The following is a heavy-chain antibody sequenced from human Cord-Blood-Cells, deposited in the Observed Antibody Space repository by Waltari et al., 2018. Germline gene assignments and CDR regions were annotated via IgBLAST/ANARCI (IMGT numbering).Heavy chain of an antibody. J-gene: IGHJ4*02. Sequence: QVQLVQSGAEVKKPGASVKVSCKVSGYPLPELPMHWVRQPPGKGLEWMGGFDPEDGETIYAQKFQGRVTMTEDTSTDTAYMELSSLRSEDTAVYYCATDPAHDSSGYYYDYWGQGTLVTVSS. V-gene: IGHV1-24*01. D-gene: IGHD3-22*01. CDR2: FDPEDGET. CDR3: ATDPAHDSSGYYYDY. CDR1: GYPLPELP.